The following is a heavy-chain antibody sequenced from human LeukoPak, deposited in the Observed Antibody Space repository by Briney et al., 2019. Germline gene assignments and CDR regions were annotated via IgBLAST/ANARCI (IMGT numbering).Heavy chain of an antibody. D-gene: IGHD2-8*01. CDR2: INPNSGGT. J-gene: IGHJ4*02. V-gene: IGHV1-2*02. Sequence: GASVKVSCKASGYTFTGYYMHWVRQAPGQGLEWMGWINPNSGGTNYAQKFQGRVTVTTDTSTSTAYMDLRSLRSDDTAVYYCARTNLDCKSGVCYDYWGQGTPVTVSS. CDR3: ARTNLDCKSGVCYDY. CDR1: GYTFTGYY.